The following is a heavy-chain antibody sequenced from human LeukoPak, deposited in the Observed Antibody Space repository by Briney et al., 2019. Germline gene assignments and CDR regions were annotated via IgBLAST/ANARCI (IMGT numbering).Heavy chain of an antibody. CDR1: GGSISSYY. CDR2: INHSGST. Sequence: SETLSLTCAVSGGSISSYYWNWIRQPPGKELEWIGEINHSGSTNYNPSLKSRVTISVDTSKNQFSLKLSSVTAADTAVYYCARGNDYGDYPTVPCYFDYWGQGTLVTVSS. J-gene: IGHJ4*02. CDR3: ARGNDYGDYPTVPCYFDY. V-gene: IGHV4-34*01. D-gene: IGHD4-17*01.